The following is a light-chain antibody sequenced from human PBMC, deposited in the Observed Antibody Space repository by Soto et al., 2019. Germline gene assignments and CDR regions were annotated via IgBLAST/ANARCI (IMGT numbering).Light chain of an antibody. Sequence: QSALTQPASVSGSPGQSITISCTGTSSDVGGSNYVSWYQQHPGKAPKLMIYDVSNRPSGVSNRFSGSKSGNTASLTISGLQAEDEADYYCDSYSSSSTLYVFGTGTNLTVL. CDR3: DSYSSSSTLYV. CDR1: SSDVGGSNY. J-gene: IGLJ1*01. CDR2: DVS. V-gene: IGLV2-14*03.